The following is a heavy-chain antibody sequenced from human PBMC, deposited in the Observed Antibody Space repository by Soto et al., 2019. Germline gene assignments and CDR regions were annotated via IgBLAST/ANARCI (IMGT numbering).Heavy chain of an antibody. V-gene: IGHV1-69*13. CDR1: GGTFSSYA. CDR3: ARGYCSSTSCYSLDY. D-gene: IGHD2-2*01. CDR2: IIPIFGTA. J-gene: IGHJ4*02. Sequence: ASVKVSCKASGGTFSSYAISWVRQAPGQGLEWMGGIIPIFGTANYAQKFQGRVTITADESTSTAYMELSSLRSEDTAVYYCARGYCSSTSCYSLDYWGQGTLVTVSS.